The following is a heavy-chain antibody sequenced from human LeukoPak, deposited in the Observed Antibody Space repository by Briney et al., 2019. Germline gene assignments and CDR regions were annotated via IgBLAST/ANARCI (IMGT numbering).Heavy chain of an antibody. Sequence: SVKVSCKTSGGTFSSSAVTWVRQAPGQGLEWMGRIIPALNITSYAQKFQGRVTITADTSTSTAYMELSSLRSEETAVYYCARDQGLTAPPPYGLDVWGQGTTVTVSS. V-gene: IGHV1-69*04. CDR3: ARDQGLTAPPPYGLDV. J-gene: IGHJ6*02. CDR2: IIPALNIT. CDR1: GGTFSSSA. D-gene: IGHD5-18*01.